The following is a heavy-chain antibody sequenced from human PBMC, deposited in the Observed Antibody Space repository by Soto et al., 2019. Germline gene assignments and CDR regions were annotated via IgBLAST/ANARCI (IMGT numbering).Heavy chain of an antibody. J-gene: IGHJ4*02. D-gene: IGHD3-22*01. Sequence: PLQPMPVTWSVSGGYIGSYYWSWIRKPPGKGLEWIGYIYYSGSTNYNPSLKSRVTISVDTSKNQFSLKLSSVTAADTAVYYCARSGYYYDRFYFDYWGQGTLVTVSS. CDR2: IYYSGST. CDR3: ARSGYYYDRFYFDY. V-gene: IGHV4-59*01. CDR1: GGYIGSYY.